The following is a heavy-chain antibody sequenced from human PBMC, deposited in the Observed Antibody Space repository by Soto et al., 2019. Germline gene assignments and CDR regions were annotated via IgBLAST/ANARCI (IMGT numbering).Heavy chain of an antibody. J-gene: IGHJ2*01. D-gene: IGHD6-13*01. Sequence: QPPGKGLEWIGYIYYSGSTNYNPSLKSRVTISVDTSKNQFSLKLSSVTAADTAVYYCFFVQAEAGVRDTVPVSACLLNRSSDL. CDR2: IYYSGST. V-gene: IGHV4-59*01. CDR3: FFVQAEAGVRDTVPVSACLLNRSSDL.